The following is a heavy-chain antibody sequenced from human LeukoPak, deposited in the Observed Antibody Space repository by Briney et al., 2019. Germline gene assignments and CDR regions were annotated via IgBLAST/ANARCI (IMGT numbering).Heavy chain of an antibody. V-gene: IGHV3-9*01. J-gene: IGHJ6*02. Sequence: PGRSLRLSCAASGFTFDDYAMHWVRQAPGKGLEWVSGISWNSGSIGYADSVKGRFTISRDNAKNSLYLQMNSLRAEDTAVYYCARDIPRITIFGVVIPGPYGMDVWGQGTTVTVSS. CDR3: ARDIPRITIFGVVIPGPYGMDV. CDR2: ISWNSGSI. D-gene: IGHD3-3*01. CDR1: GFTFDDYA.